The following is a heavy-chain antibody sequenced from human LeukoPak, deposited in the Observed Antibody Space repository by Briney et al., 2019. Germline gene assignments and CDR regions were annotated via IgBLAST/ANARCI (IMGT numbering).Heavy chain of an antibody. V-gene: IGHV1-69-2*01. CDR1: GYTFTDYY. Sequence: ASVKVSCKVSGYTFTDYYMHWVQQAPGKGLEWMGLVDPEDGETIYAEKFQGTVTITADTSTDTAYMELSSLRSEDTAVYYCATAYSSSSDFDYWGQGTLVTVSS. J-gene: IGHJ4*02. D-gene: IGHD6-6*01. CDR3: ATAYSSSSDFDY. CDR2: VDPEDGET.